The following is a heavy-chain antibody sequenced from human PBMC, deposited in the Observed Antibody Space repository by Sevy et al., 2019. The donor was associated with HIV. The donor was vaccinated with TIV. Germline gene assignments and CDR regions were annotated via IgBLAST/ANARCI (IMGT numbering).Heavy chain of an antibody. CDR1: GYTFTSYA. D-gene: IGHD1-26*01. CDR2: INAGNGNT. Sequence: ASVKVSCKASGYTFTSYAMHWVRQAPGQRLEWMGWINAGNGNTKYSQKFQGRVTITRDTSASTAYMELSSLRSEDTAVYYCARGEVVGASAFDYWGQGTLVTVSS. CDR3: ARGEVVGASAFDY. V-gene: IGHV1-3*01. J-gene: IGHJ4*02.